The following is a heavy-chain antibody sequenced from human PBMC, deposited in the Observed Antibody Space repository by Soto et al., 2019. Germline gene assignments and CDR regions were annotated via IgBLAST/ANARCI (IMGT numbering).Heavy chain of an antibody. CDR2: MNPNSGNT. Sequence: QEQLVQSGAEVKKPGASVKVSCKASGYTFSSYDITWVRQATGQGLEWMGWMNPNSGNTGYAQKFQGRLTMTRNTSIGTVYMQLSSLRSEDTAVYYCATERWEDAFDIWGQGTMVTVSS. V-gene: IGHV1-8*01. CDR3: ATERWEDAFDI. CDR1: GYTFSSYD. D-gene: IGHD1-26*01. J-gene: IGHJ3*02.